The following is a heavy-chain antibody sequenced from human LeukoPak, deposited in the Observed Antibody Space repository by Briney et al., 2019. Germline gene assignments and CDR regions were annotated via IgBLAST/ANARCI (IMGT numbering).Heavy chain of an antibody. Sequence: SETLSLTCTVSGGSISSSSYYWGWIRQPPGKGLEWIGSIYYSGSTYYNPSLKSRVTISVDTSKNQFSLKLSSVTAADTAVYYWARDVRGSGSYYNPDLPPHPFDYWGQGTLATVSS. CDR2: IYYSGST. CDR3: ARDVRGSGSYYNPDLPPHPFDY. D-gene: IGHD3-10*01. CDR1: GGSISSSSYY. V-gene: IGHV4-39*07. J-gene: IGHJ4*02.